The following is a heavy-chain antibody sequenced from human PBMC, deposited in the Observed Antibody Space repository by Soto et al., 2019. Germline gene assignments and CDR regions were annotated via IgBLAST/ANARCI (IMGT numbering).Heavy chain of an antibody. D-gene: IGHD6-19*01. V-gene: IGHV3-30*18. Sequence: QVQLVESGGGVVQPGRSLRLSCAASGFTFSSYGMHWVRQAPGKGLEWVAVISYDGSNKYYADSVKGRFTISRDNSKNTLYRQMNSLRAEDTAVYYCAKELAVAGNLQCGMDVWGQGTTVTVSS. J-gene: IGHJ6*02. CDR2: ISYDGSNK. CDR1: GFTFSSYG. CDR3: AKELAVAGNLQCGMDV.